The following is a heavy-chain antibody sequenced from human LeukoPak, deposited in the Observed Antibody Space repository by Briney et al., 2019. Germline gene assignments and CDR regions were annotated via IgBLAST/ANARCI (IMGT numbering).Heavy chain of an antibody. CDR1: GLTVSSNF. V-gene: IGHV3-53*01. CDR2: IYSGGNGGST. D-gene: IGHD3-22*01. CDR3: AKDKDYYDSSGNFGNPTVFDY. J-gene: IGHJ4*02. Sequence: PGGSLRLSCAASGLTVSSNFMSWVRQTPGKGLEWVSVIYSGGNGGSTYYADSVKGRFTISRDNSKNTLYLQVNSLRAEDTAVYYCAKDKDYYDSSGNFGNPTVFDYWGQGTLVTVSS.